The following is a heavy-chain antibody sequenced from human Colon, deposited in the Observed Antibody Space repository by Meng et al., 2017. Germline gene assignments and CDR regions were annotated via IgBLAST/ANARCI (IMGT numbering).Heavy chain of an antibody. V-gene: IGHV1-2*06. D-gene: IGHD3-10*01. CDR1: GYPFIDSH. J-gene: IGHJ4*02. Sequence: VQWVQSGAEVKKPWASVKVSCNSSGYPFIDSHVHWVRQAPGQGLEWMGRIMPSVGDASSAEKFQGRLTLTWDTSIDTAYMDLSSLRSDDSAIYYCVRDGSYYDFDYWGQGTLVTVSS. CDR3: VRDGSYYDFDY. CDR2: IMPSVGDA.